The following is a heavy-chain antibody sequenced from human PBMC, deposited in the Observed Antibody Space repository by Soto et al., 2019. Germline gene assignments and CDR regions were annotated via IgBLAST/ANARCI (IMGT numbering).Heavy chain of an antibody. D-gene: IGHD2-15*01. V-gene: IGHV4-31*11. Sequence: QVQLQESGPGLVKPSQTLSLTCAVSGAYMRNDYYYWSWVRQKPGKDLEWIGHMHHSGRTHYNPSRKSRVAISVDTSKNQFSLYLNSVTAADTAVYYCARWVEVSLDYFDSWGQGTPVTVSS. CDR3: ARWVEVSLDYFDS. CDR1: GAYMRNDYYY. J-gene: IGHJ4*02. CDR2: MHHSGRT.